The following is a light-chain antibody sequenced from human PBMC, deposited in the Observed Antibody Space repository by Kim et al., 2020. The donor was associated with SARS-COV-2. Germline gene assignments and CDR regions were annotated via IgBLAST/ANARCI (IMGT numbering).Light chain of an antibody. V-gene: IGLV3-19*01. J-gene: IGLJ2*01. CDR1: SLRNYY. Sequence: SSELTQDPVVSVALGQTVTIICQGDSLRNYYASWYQQKPGQAPVLVMYGKNNRPSGIPDRFSGSSSGKTASLTITGAQAEDEADYYCNSRDSSVNHPVVFGRGTQLAVL. CDR2: GKN. CDR3: NSRDSSVNHPVV.